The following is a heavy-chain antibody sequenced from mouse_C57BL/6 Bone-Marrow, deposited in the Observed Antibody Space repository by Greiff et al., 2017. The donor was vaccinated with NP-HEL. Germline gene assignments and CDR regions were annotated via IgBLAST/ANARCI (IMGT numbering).Heavy chain of an antibody. CDR2: ISYDGSN. Sequence: EVHLVESGPGLVKPSQSLSLTCSVTGYSITSGYYWNWIRQFPGNKLEWMGYISYDGSNNYNPSLKNRISITRDTSKNQFFLKLNSVTTEDTATYYCARGGQLRPFDYWGQGTTLTVSS. CDR1: GYSITSGYY. V-gene: IGHV3-6*01. J-gene: IGHJ2*01. D-gene: IGHD3-2*02. CDR3: ARGGQLRPFDY.